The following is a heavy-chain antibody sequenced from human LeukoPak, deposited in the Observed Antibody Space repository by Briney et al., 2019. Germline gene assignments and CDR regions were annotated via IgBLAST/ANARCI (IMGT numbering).Heavy chain of an antibody. CDR1: GYTFTSNY. CDR3: ARVLLRARGFDP. V-gene: IGHV1-46*01. Sequence: ASVKVSCKASGYTFTSNYIHWVRQAPGQGLEWMGMIYPRDGSTSYAQKFQGRVTITRDTSASTAYMELSSLRSEDTAVYYCARVLLRARGFDPWGQGTLVTVSS. J-gene: IGHJ5*02. CDR2: IYPRDGST. D-gene: IGHD3-10*01.